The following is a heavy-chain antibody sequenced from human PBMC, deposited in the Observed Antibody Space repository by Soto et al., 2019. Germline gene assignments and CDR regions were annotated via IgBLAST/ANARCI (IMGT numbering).Heavy chain of an antibody. CDR1: GDSITASYSN. CDR3: APLSVSLSGPYGIHV. V-gene: IGHV4-39*01. D-gene: IGHD2-15*01. J-gene: IGHJ6*02. CDR2: MLYSGLT. Sequence: SETLSLTCTVSGDSITASYSNWAWIRQPPGKGLEWIGSMLYSGLTYYNPSLKSRVTLSVDTSKNQFSVRLNSVTASDTAVYYCAPLSVSLSGPYGIHVWGQGTTVTVSS.